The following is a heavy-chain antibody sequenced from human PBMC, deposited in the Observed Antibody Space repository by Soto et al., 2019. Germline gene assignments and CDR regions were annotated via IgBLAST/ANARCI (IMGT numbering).Heavy chain of an antibody. J-gene: IGHJ6*02. CDR2: ISYDGSNK. Sequence: RLSCAASGFTFSSYAMHWVRQAPGKGLEWVAVISYDGSNKYYADSVKGRFTISRDNSKNTLYLQMNSLRAEDTAVYYCARDSYGDYQDYYYGMDVWGQGTTVTVSS. V-gene: IGHV3-30-3*01. D-gene: IGHD4-17*01. CDR3: ARDSYGDYQDYYYGMDV. CDR1: GFTFSSYA.